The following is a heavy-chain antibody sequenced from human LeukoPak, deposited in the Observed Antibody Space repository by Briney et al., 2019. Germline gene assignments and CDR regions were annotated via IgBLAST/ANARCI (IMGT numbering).Heavy chain of an antibody. CDR3: ARAGYCSGGSCYGKDY. V-gene: IGHV3-33*01. CDR2: IWYDGSNK. J-gene: IGHJ4*02. Sequence: GRSLRLSCAASGFTFSSYGMHWVRQAPGKGLEWVAVIWYDGSNKYYADSVKGRFTISRDNPKNTLYLQMNSLGDEDTAVYYCARAGYCSGGSCYGKDYWGQGTLVTV. D-gene: IGHD2-15*01. CDR1: GFTFSSYG.